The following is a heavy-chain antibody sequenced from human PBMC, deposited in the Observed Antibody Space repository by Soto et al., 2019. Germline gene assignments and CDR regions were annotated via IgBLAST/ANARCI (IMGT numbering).Heavy chain of an antibody. CDR1: GYTLTELS. CDR3: AGITMIVVGAYGMDV. D-gene: IGHD3-22*01. Sequence: ASVKVSCKVSGYTLTELSMHWVRQAPGKGLEWMGGFDPEDAEIIYAQKFQGRVTMTEDTSTDTAYMELSSLRSEDTAVYYCAGITMIVVGAYGMDVWGQGTTVPVS. J-gene: IGHJ6*02. CDR2: FDPEDAEI. V-gene: IGHV1-24*01.